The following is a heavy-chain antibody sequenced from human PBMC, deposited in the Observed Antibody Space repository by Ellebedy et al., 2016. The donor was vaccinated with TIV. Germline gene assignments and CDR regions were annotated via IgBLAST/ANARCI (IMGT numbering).Heavy chain of an antibody. CDR2: IYYTGST. CDR1: GGSINSSYW. D-gene: IGHD3-10*01. V-gene: IGHV4-4*02. Sequence: SETLSLXXAVSGGSINSSYWWSWVRQPPGKGLEWIGEIYYTGSTNYNPSLRSRVTISVDKSKIQFSLKLRSVTAADTAVYYCASGSMVRGLTDYWGQGTLVTGSS. CDR3: ASGSMVRGLTDY. J-gene: IGHJ4*02.